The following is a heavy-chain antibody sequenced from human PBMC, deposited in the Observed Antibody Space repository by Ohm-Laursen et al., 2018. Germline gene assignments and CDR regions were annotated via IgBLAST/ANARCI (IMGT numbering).Heavy chain of an antibody. CDR3: AREYSSSSGRAFDI. Sequence: GSLRLSCAASGFTFDDYGMNWVRQAPGKGLEWVSYISSSSRTIYYADSVKGRFTISRDNAKNSLYLQMKSLRAEDTAVYYCAREYSSSSGRAFDIWGQGTMVTVSS. CDR2: ISSSSRTI. CDR1: GFTFDDYG. D-gene: IGHD6-6*01. J-gene: IGHJ3*02. V-gene: IGHV3-48*01.